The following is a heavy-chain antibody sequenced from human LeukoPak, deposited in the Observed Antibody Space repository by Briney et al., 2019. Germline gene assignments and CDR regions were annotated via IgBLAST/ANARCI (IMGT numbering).Heavy chain of an antibody. CDR3: ARRWSTMVRGVIYGFDY. V-gene: IGHV4-38-2*02. D-gene: IGHD3-10*01. Sequence: SETLSLTCTVSGYSISSGYYWGWIRQPPGKGLEWIGSIYHSGSTYYNPSLKSRVTISVDTSKNQFSLKLSSVTAADTAVYYCARRWSTMVRGVIYGFDYWGQGTLVTVSS. J-gene: IGHJ4*02. CDR2: IYHSGST. CDR1: GYSISSGYY.